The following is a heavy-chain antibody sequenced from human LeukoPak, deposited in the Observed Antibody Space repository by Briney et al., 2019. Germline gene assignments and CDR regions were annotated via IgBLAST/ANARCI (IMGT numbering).Heavy chain of an antibody. CDR3: ARGSPRLSGGAFDI. CDR2: IYSGGRT. Sequence: PGGSPGLFFGASGFTLSNNYMSWVRPAPGKGLGWVCVIYSGGRTYSANCVKGRFTLSSDNSKNTLYLQMNSLRAEDTAVYYCARGSPRLSGGAFDIWGQGTMVTVSS. J-gene: IGHJ3*02. CDR1: GFTLSNNY. V-gene: IGHV3-53*01. D-gene: IGHD3-10*02.